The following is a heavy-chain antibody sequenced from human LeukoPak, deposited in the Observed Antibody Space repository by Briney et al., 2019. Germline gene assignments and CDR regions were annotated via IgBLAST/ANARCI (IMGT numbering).Heavy chain of an antibody. CDR2: IYYSGST. Sequence: PSETLSITCTVSGGFISYYYWSWIRQPPGKGLEWIGYIYYSGSTDYNPSLKSRVTISVDTSKNQFSLKLTSVTDADTAVYYCARGQVDTHFDYWGPGTLVTVSS. J-gene: IGHJ4*02. D-gene: IGHD2-2*02. CDR3: ARGQVDTHFDY. V-gene: IGHV4-59*01. CDR1: GGFISYYY.